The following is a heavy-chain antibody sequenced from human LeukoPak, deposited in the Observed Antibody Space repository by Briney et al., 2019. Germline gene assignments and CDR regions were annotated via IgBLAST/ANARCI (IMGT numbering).Heavy chain of an antibody. Sequence: ASVKVSCKVSGYTFTYYYMHWVQQAPGKGLEWMGLVDPEDGETIYAEKFQGRVTITADTSTDTAYMELSSLRSEDTAVYYCATGPTVPTYYDFWSGYYDYWGQGTLVTVSS. V-gene: IGHV1-69-2*01. CDR3: ATGPTVPTYYDFWSGYYDY. CDR1: GYTFTYYY. D-gene: IGHD3-3*01. CDR2: VDPEDGET. J-gene: IGHJ4*02.